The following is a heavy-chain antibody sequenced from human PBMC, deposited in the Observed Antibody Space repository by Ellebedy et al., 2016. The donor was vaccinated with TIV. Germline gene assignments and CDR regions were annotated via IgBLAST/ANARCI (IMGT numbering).Heavy chain of an antibody. CDR2: IKQDGSEK. D-gene: IGHD5-24*01. J-gene: IGHJ4*02. CDR3: ARGKMAPTY. Sequence: PGGSLRLSCAASGFTFSTYWMNWVRQAPGKGLEWVANIKQDGSEKNYVDSVKGRFTISRDNAKNSLYLQMNSLRVEDTAVYYCARGKMAPTYWGQGTLVTVSS. V-gene: IGHV3-7*03. CDR1: GFTFSTYW.